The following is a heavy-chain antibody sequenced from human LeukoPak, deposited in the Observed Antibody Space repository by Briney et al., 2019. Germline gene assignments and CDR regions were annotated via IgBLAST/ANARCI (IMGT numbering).Heavy chain of an antibody. CDR3: AKGGYFAFET. Sequence: GWSLRLSCAASGFTFSTYDMQWVRQAPGKGLEWVSGINRSGRTYYTDSVKGRFTISRDNSKNTLYLQMNSLRAEDTAVYYCAKGGYFAFETWGQGTMVAVSS. J-gene: IGHJ3*02. CDR1: GFTFSTYD. D-gene: IGHD2-2*03. V-gene: IGHV3-23*01. CDR2: INRSGRT.